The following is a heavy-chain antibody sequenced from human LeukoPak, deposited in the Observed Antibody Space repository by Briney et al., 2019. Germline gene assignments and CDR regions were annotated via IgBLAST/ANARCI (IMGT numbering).Heavy chain of an antibody. D-gene: IGHD1-14*01. Sequence: NPGESLTLCCKGSGYSFTSYWIGWVRQMPGKGLEWMGIIYPGDSVTNYTPYFQGQVTISADESISTAYLQWSSLKASDTAMYYCARTGGPRHWFDPWGQGTLVTVSS. V-gene: IGHV5-51*01. CDR2: IYPGDSVT. CDR3: ARTGGPRHWFDP. CDR1: GYSFTSYW. J-gene: IGHJ5*02.